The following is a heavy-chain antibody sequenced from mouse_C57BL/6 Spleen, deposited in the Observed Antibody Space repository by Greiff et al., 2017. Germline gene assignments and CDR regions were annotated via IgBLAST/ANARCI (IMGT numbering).Heavy chain of an antibody. CDR2: IEPSDSET. CDR1: GYTFTGYW. V-gene: IGHV1-52*01. J-gene: IGHJ3*01. D-gene: IGHD3-2*02. CDR3: ARLDSSGYWFAY. Sequence: QVKLQQPGAELVRPGSSVKLSCKASGYTFTGYWMHWVKQRPIQGLEWIGNIEPSDSETHYHQKFQDKATLTVYKSSSTAYMQLGSLTSADSAVYYSARLDSSGYWFAYWGQGTLVTVSA.